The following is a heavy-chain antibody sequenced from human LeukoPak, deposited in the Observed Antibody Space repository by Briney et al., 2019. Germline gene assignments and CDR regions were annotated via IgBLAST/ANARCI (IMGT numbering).Heavy chain of an antibody. Sequence: PGRSLRLSCAASGFAFNTYAMNWVRQAPGKGLEWVTDISKDGSKKYYADSVKGRFTISRDNSKNTLYLQMNSLRAEDTAIYYCATARGPAWFGGVLDYWGQGILVTVSS. CDR1: GFAFNTYA. D-gene: IGHD3-16*01. CDR3: ATARGPAWFGGVLDY. J-gene: IGHJ4*02. CDR2: ISKDGSKK. V-gene: IGHV3-30*04.